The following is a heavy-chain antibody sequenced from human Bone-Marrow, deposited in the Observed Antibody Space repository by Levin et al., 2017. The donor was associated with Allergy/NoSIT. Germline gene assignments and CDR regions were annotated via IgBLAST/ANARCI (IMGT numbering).Heavy chain of an antibody. Sequence: SGPTLVKPTQTLTLTCALSGFSLTSRPVGVGWIRQPPGKALEWLAVIYSDDDKRYSPSLKNRLTITKDTPKNEVVLTMTNMDPVDTATYFGGHRREQDGTWDGGVIDYWGQGVLVTVSS. CDR3: GHRREQDGTWDGGVIDY. V-gene: IGHV2-5*02. CDR1: GFSLTSRPVG. D-gene: IGHD1-26*01. CDR2: IYSDDDK. J-gene: IGHJ4*02.